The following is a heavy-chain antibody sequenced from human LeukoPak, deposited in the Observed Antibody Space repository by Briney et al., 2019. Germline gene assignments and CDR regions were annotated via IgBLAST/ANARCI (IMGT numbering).Heavy chain of an antibody. CDR3: ARGSVSSSWYFGDYYYYYGMDV. CDR1: GFTFSSYW. Sequence: PGGSLRLSCAASGFTFSSYWMSWVRQAPGKGLEWVANIKQDGSEKYYVDSVKGRFTISRDNAKNSLYLQMNSLRAEDTAVYYCARGSVSSSWYFGDYYYYYGMDVWGQGTTVTVSS. D-gene: IGHD6-13*01. J-gene: IGHJ6*02. CDR2: IKQDGSEK. V-gene: IGHV3-7*01.